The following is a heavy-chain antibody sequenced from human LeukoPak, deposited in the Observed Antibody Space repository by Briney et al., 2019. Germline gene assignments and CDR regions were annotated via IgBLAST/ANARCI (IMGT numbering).Heavy chain of an antibody. CDR2: IIPIFGTA. Sequence: SVKVSCKASGYTFTNYDISWVRQAPGQGREWMGGIIPIFGTANYAQKFQGRVTITADKSTSTAYMELSSLRSEDTAVYYCAVAAGYYYYYYMDVWGKGTTVTVSS. J-gene: IGHJ6*03. CDR3: AVAAGYYYYYYMDV. D-gene: IGHD6-13*01. CDR1: GYTFTNYD. V-gene: IGHV1-69*06.